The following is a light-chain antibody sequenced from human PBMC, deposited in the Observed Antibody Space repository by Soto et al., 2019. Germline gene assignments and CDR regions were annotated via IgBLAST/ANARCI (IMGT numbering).Light chain of an antibody. J-gene: IGKJ1*01. CDR3: QQRET. CDR1: QSVSSY. V-gene: IGKV3-11*01. CDR2: DAS. Sequence: EIVLTQSPATLSLSPGERATLSCRASQSVSSYLAWYQQKPGQAPRLLIYDASNRATGIPARFSGSGSGTDFTLTGSSLEPEDFAVYYCQQRETFGQGTKVEIK.